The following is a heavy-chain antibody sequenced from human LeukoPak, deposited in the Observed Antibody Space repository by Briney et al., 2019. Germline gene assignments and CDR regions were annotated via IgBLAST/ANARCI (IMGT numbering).Heavy chain of an antibody. Sequence: SVKVSCKASGGTFSSYAISWVRQAPGQGLEWMGGIIPIFGTANYAQKFQGRVTITADKSTSTAYMELSSLRSEDAAVYSCASDAYYYGSGSASGPWGQGTLVTVSS. CDR2: IIPIFGTA. CDR3: ASDAYYYGSGSASGP. V-gene: IGHV1-69*06. D-gene: IGHD3-10*01. J-gene: IGHJ5*02. CDR1: GGTFSSYA.